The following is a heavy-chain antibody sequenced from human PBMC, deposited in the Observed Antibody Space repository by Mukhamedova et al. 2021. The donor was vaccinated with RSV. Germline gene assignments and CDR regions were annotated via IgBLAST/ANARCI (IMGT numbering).Heavy chain of an antibody. V-gene: IGHV2-5*02. D-gene: IGHD4-11*01. J-gene: IGHJ4*03. CDR1: IEAG. CDR3: AHDSRGKRGFDY. Sequence: IEAGVAWIRQPPGKSLEWLGLIYVDDDKRYSPSLKSRLTITKDTSKNQVVLTLTNMDPEDTAKYEFAHDSRGKRGFDYWGQGTL. CDR2: IYVDDDK.